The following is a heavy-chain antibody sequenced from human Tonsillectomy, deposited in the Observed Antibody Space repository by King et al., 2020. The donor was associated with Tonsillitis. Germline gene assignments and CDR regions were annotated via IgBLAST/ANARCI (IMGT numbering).Heavy chain of an antibody. Sequence: QLVQSGAEVKKPGASVKVSCKASGYTFTGYYVHWVRQAPGQGHEWMGWINPNNGGTNYAQKFQGRVTMTRDTSISTAYMELSRLRSDDTAVYYCARVEFSSGYSGFYYGMDVWGQGTTVTVSS. CDR2: INPNNGGT. CDR1: GYTFTGYY. D-gene: IGHD5-12*01. J-gene: IGHJ6*02. CDR3: ARVEFSSGYSGFYYGMDV. V-gene: IGHV1-2*02.